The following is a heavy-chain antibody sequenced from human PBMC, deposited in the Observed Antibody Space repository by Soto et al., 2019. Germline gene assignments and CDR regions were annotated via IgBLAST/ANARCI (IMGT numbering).Heavy chain of an antibody. D-gene: IGHD2-21*02. CDR2: IYYSGST. Sequence: PSETLSLTCTVSGGSISSSSYYWGWIRQPPGKGLEWIGSIYYSGSTYYNPSLKSRVTISVDTSKNQFSLKLSSVTAADTAVYYCHLCGGDCYPPHYYYGMDVWGQGTTVTVSS. J-gene: IGHJ6*02. CDR1: GGSISSSSYY. V-gene: IGHV4-39*01. CDR3: HLCGGDCYPPHYYYGMDV.